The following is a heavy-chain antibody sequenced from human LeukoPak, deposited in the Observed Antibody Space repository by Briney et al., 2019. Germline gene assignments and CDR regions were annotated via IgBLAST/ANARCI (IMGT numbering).Heavy chain of an antibody. Sequence: SETLSLTCTVSGGSITSSHYYWGWIRQPPGKGLEWIGSISHSGSTYYNPSLKSRVTISVDTSKNHFFLRLSSVTAADTAMYYCARRLQPAPYYYDSSGPYYFDYWGQGTLVTVSS. J-gene: IGHJ4*02. V-gene: IGHV4-39*02. CDR2: ISHSGST. CDR1: GGSITSSHYY. D-gene: IGHD3-22*01. CDR3: ARRLQPAPYYYDSSGPYYFDY.